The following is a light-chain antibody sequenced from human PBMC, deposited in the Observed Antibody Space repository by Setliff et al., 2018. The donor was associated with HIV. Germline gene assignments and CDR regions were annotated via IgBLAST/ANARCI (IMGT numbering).Light chain of an antibody. Sequence: QSALTQPASVSGSPGQSITISCTGSRSDVGNTLSVSWYQQNVGEVPKLLIYEVDRRPSGISHRFSGSKSGNTASPTISGLQVEDEADYYCCSYGSGDIWVFGGGTKVTVL. CDR1: RSDVGNTLS. V-gene: IGLV2-23*02. CDR3: CSYGSGDIWV. CDR2: EVD. J-gene: IGLJ3*02.